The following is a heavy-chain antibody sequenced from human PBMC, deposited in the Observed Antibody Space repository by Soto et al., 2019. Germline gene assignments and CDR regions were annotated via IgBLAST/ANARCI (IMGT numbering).Heavy chain of an antibody. V-gene: IGHV3-23*01. CDR2: ISGSGGST. CDR1: GFTFSSYA. J-gene: IGHJ6*02. Sequence: RLSCAASGFTFSSYAMSWVRQAPGKGLEWVSAISGSGGSTYYADSVKGRFTISRDNSKNTLYLQMNSLRAEDTAVYYCAKSARQGLPGQLFRTYYYYYGMDVWGQGTTVTVSS. CDR3: AKSARQGLPGQLFRTYYYYYGMDV. D-gene: IGHD2-21*02.